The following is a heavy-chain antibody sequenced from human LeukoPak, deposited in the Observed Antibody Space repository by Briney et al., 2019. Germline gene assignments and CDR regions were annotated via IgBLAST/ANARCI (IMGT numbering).Heavy chain of an antibody. CDR1: GGTFSSYA. Sequence: SVEVSCKASGGTFSSYAISWVRQAPGQGLEWMGRIIPILGIANYAQKFQGRVTITADKSTSTAYMELSSLRSEDTAVYYCARGKVRGSYFDYHSEYFQHWGQGTLVTVSS. CDR2: IIPILGIA. D-gene: IGHD1-26*01. V-gene: IGHV1-69*04. J-gene: IGHJ1*01. CDR3: ARGKVRGSYFDYHSEYFQH.